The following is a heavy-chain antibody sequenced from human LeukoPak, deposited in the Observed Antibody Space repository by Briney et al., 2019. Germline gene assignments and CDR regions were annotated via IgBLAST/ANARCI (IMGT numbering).Heavy chain of an antibody. CDR1: GYTSTSYG. D-gene: IGHD3-10*01. V-gene: IGHV1-18*01. J-gene: IGHJ4*02. Sequence: GASVKVSCKASGYTSTSYGISWVRQAPGQGLEWMGWISAYNGNTNYAQKLQGRVTMTTDTSTSTAYMELRSLRSDDTAVYYCAIVLYYYGSGGPTLDYWGQGTLVTVSS. CDR3: AIVLYYYGSGGPTLDY. CDR2: ISAYNGNT.